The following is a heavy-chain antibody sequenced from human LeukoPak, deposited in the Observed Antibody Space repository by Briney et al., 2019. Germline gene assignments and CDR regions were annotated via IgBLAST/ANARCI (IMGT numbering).Heavy chain of an antibody. CDR3: AKNADRGAYCSGGSCYPYYYYYTDV. Sequence: GGALRLSCAASGFTFSSYGMSWVRQAPGKGLEGVSAISSTGGTTYYADSVNGRFTISRDNSKNTLYLQMNSLRDEDTAIYYCAKNADRGAYCSGGSCYPYYYYYTDVWGEGTTVTISS. CDR1: GFTFSSYG. CDR2: ISSTGGTT. V-gene: IGHV3-23*01. D-gene: IGHD2-15*01. J-gene: IGHJ6*03.